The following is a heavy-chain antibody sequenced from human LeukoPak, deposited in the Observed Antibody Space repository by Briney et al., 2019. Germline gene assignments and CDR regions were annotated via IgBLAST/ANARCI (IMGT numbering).Heavy chain of an antibody. CDR3: ARESNYYGSGTGWFDP. J-gene: IGHJ5*02. D-gene: IGHD3-10*01. CDR1: GGSISSYY. Sequence: SETLSLTCTVSGGSISSYYWSWIRQPPGKGLEWIGYIYYSGSTYYNPSLKSRVTISVDTSKNQFSLKLSSVTAADTAVYYCARESNYYGSGTGWFDPWGQGTLVTVSS. CDR2: IYYSGST. V-gene: IGHV4-59*12.